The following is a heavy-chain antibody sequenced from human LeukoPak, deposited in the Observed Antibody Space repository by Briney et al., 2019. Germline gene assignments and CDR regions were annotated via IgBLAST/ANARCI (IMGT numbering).Heavy chain of an antibody. CDR1: GGSFSGYY. D-gene: IGHD6-13*01. CDR2: INHSGST. Sequence: SETLSLTCAVYGGSFSGYYWSWIRQPPGKGLEWIGEINHSGSTNYNPSLKSRVTISVDTSENQFSLKLSSVTAADTAVYYCARAARYSSSWYGYWGQGTLVTVSS. J-gene: IGHJ4*02. V-gene: IGHV4-34*01. CDR3: ARAARYSSSWYGY.